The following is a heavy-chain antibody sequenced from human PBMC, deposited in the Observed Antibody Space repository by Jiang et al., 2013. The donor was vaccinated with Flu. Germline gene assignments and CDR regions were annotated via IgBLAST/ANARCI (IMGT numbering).Heavy chain of an antibody. J-gene: IGHJ3*02. CDR2: IYYSGST. CDR3: AKTWFGDRPHAFDI. CDR1: GGSISSSSYY. V-gene: IGHV4-39*01. Sequence: EYGPGLVKPSETLSLTCTVSGGSISSSSYYWGWIRQPPGKGLEWIGSIYYSGSTYYTPSLKSRVTISVDTSKNQFSLKLSSVTAADTAIYYCAKTWFGDRPHAFDIWGQGTMVTVSS. D-gene: IGHD3-10*01.